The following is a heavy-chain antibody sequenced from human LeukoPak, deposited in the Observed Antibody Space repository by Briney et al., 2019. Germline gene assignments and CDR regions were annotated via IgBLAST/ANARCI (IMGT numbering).Heavy chain of an antibody. D-gene: IGHD6-13*01. V-gene: IGHV3-9*01. CDR3: AKDKGAAADGYFDL. J-gene: IGHJ2*01. CDR1: GFTFDDYA. CDR2: ISWNSGSI. Sequence: GGSLRLSCAASGFTFDDYAMHWVRQAPGKGLEWVSGISWNSGSIGYADSVKGRFTISRDNAKNSLYLRMNSLRAEDTALYYCAKDKGAAADGYFDLWGRGTLVTVSS.